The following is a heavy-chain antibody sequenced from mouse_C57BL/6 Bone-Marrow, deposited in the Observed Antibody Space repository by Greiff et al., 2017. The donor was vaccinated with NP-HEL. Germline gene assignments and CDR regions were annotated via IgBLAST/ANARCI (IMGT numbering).Heavy chain of an antibody. Sequence: EVQLVESEGGLVQPGSSMKLSCTASGFTFSDYYMAWVRQVPEKGLEWVANINYDGSSTYYLDSLKSRFIISRDNAKNILYLRMSSLKSEDTATYYCAREGGLRRRTYAMDYWGQGTSVTVSS. J-gene: IGHJ4*01. CDR1: GFTFSDYY. CDR3: AREGGLRRRTYAMDY. CDR2: INYDGSST. D-gene: IGHD2-4*01. V-gene: IGHV5-16*01.